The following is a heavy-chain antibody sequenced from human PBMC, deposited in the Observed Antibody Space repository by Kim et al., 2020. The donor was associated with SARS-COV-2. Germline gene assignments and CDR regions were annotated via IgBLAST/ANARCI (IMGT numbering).Heavy chain of an antibody. D-gene: IGHD6-13*01. CDR3: AKDGRPNSSWFDY. J-gene: IGHJ4*02. CDR2: ISGSGSRA. V-gene: IGHV3-23*01. CDR1: GFTFNTYA. Sequence: GGSLRLSCAASGFTFNTYAMSWVRQAPGKGLEWVSVISGSGSRAYYADSVKGRFTISRDNSKNTLYLQMNSLRAEDTAIYYCAKDGRPNSSWFDYWGQGTLGTVSS.